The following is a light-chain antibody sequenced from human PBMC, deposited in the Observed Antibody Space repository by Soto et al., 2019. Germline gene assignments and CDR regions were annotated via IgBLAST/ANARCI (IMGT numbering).Light chain of an antibody. V-gene: IGKV1-9*01. J-gene: IGKJ1*01. CDR1: QDISSY. CDR2: SAS. Sequence: DIQLTQSPSFLSASVGDRVTITCRASQDISSYLAWYQQRPGKVPRFLTHSASTLQSGVPSRFSATGSGTTFTLTISSLQPEDIATHYCQQLNRFSRTFGQGTKVEV. CDR3: QQLNRFSRT.